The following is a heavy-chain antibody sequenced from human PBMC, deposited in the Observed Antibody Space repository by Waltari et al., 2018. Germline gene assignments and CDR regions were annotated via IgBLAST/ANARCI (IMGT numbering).Heavy chain of an antibody. V-gene: IGHV4-38-2*02. CDR3: AGDRYYYFECYMGGRDSFDI. D-gene: IGHD3-22*01. CDR1: GHSISSGYY. Sequence: VLLQGSGSGLAKPSETVSLTCAVPGHSISSGYYWGRTPQHPGKGLAWLGSIYYSGESYYKAYRKSRATISIDTSKNQISLNLTSVTAADTAMYYCAGDRYYYFECYMGGRDSFDIWGQGKMVTVSS. J-gene: IGHJ3*02. CDR2: IYYSGES.